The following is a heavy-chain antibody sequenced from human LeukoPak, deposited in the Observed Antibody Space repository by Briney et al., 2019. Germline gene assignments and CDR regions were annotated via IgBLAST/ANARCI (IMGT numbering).Heavy chain of an antibody. V-gene: IGHV4-59*01. Sequence: SETLSLTCTVSGASMSSYYWSWVRQPPGKGLEWIGYIYYSGSTDYNPSLNGRVTVSVDTSKNQFSLKLSSVTAADTAVYYCARYMTTVTHDAFDIWGQGTMVTVSS. CDR2: IYYSGST. J-gene: IGHJ3*02. D-gene: IGHD4-17*01. CDR1: GASMSSYY. CDR3: ARYMTTVTHDAFDI.